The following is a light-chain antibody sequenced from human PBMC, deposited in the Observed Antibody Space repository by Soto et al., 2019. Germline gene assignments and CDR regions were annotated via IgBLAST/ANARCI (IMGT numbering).Light chain of an antibody. J-gene: IGKJ1*01. CDR2: GAS. CDR1: QSVSSN. Sequence: EIVMTQSPSTLSVSPGDRATLSCRASQSVSSNLAWYQQKRGQPPRLLISGASTRATGIPARFSGSVSGTEFTLTISSLQSEDFAVYYCQQYDNWPWAFGQGTKVDIK. V-gene: IGKV3-15*01. CDR3: QQYDNWPWA.